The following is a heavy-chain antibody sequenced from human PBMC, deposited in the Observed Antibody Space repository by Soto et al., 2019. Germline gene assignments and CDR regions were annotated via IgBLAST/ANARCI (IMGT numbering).Heavy chain of an antibody. CDR3: ARDLVPGYTGFSDY. V-gene: IGHV1-18*01. J-gene: IGHJ4*02. Sequence: GASVKVSCKTCGYTFSNXGINWVRQAPGQGLEWMGWISAYNGNTNFAQKLQGRVSLTTDTSSTTAYMELRSLTSDDTAVYYCARDLVPGYTGFSDYWGQGTLLTVSS. CDR1: GYTFSNXG. CDR2: ISAYNGNT. D-gene: IGHD5-12*01.